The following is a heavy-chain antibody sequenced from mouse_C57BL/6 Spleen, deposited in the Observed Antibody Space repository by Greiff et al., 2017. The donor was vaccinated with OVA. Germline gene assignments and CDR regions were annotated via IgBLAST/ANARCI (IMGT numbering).Heavy chain of an antibody. Sequence: DVKLVESGPGLVKPSQSLSLTCSVTGYSITSGYYWNWIRQFPGNKLEWMGYISYDGSNNYNPSLKNRISITRDTTKNQFFLKLNSVTTEDTATYYCAITTVVADYAMDYWGQGTSVTVSS. D-gene: IGHD1-1*01. V-gene: IGHV3-6*01. J-gene: IGHJ4*01. CDR3: AITTVVADYAMDY. CDR1: GYSITSGYY. CDR2: ISYDGSN.